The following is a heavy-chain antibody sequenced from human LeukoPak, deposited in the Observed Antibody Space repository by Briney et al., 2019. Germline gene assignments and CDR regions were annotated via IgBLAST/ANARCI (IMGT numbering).Heavy chain of an antibody. Sequence: TGGSLRLSCAASGFTFSSYAMSWVRQAPGKGLEWVSAISGSGGSTYYADPVKGRFTISRDNSTNTLYLQMNSLRAEDTAVYYCARTTGGGITMIVVGEGFDYWGQGTLVTVSS. CDR1: GFTFSSYA. J-gene: IGHJ4*02. D-gene: IGHD3-22*01. CDR3: ARTTGGGITMIVVGEGFDY. V-gene: IGHV3-23*01. CDR2: ISGSGGST.